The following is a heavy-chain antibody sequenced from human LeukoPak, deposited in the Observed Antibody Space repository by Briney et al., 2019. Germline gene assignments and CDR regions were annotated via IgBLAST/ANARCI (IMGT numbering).Heavy chain of an antibody. D-gene: IGHD6-13*01. Sequence: PSETLSLTCAVYGGSFSGYYWSWIRQPPGKGLEWIGEINHSGSTNYNPSLKSRVTISVDTSKNQFSLKLSSVTAADTAVYYCARFPLAAGTGLDYWGQGTLVTVSS. J-gene: IGHJ4*02. CDR1: GGSFSGYY. V-gene: IGHV4-34*01. CDR3: ARFPLAAGTGLDY. CDR2: INHSGST.